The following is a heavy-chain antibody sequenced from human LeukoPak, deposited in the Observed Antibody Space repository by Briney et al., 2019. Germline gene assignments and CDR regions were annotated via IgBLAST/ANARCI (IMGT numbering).Heavy chain of an antibody. D-gene: IGHD1-26*01. V-gene: IGHV4-59*01. CDR2: IYYSGST. Sequence: NPSETLSLTCTVSGGSISSYYWSWIRQPPGKGLEWIGYIYYSGSTNYNPSLKSRVTISVDTSKNQFSLKLSSVTAADTAVYYCARYREVGATVDYWGQGTLVTVSS. J-gene: IGHJ4*02. CDR1: GGSISSYY. CDR3: ARYREVGATVDY.